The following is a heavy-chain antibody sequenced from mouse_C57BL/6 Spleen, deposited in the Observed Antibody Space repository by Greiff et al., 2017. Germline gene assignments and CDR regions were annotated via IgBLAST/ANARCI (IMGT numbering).Heavy chain of an antibody. CDR3: ARHWNYGSSPDY. CDR2: ISGGGGNT. V-gene: IGHV5-9*01. D-gene: IGHD1-1*01. CDR1: GFTFSSYT. J-gene: IGHJ2*01. Sequence: EVKVVESGGGLVKPGGSLKLSCAASGFTFSSYTMSWVRQTPEKRLEWVATISGGGGNTYYPDSVKGRFTISRDNAKNTLYLQMSSLRSEDTALYYCARHWNYGSSPDYWGQGTTLTVSS.